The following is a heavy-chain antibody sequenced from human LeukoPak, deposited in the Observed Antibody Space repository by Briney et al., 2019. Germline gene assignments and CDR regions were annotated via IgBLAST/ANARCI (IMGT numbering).Heavy chain of an antibody. CDR1: GFTFSSYA. CDR3: AKFEGDDYGDYGHY. D-gene: IGHD4-17*01. V-gene: IGHV3-23*01. Sequence: PGGSLRLSCAASGFTFSSYAMSWVRQAPGKGLEWVSAISGSGGSTYYAHSVKGRFTISRDNSKNTLYLQMNSLRAEDTAVYYCAKFEGDDYGDYGHYWGQGTLVTVST. CDR2: ISGSGGST. J-gene: IGHJ4*02.